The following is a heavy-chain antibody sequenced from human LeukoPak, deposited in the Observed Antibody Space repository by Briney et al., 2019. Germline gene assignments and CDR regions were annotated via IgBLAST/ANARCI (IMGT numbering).Heavy chain of an antibody. Sequence: SETLSLTCTVSGGSISSSSYYWGWIRQPPGKGLEWIGSIYYSGSTYYNPSLKSRVTISVDTSKNQFSLKLSSVTAADTAVYYCARQGSGSGYYSYYFDYWGQGTLVTVSS. J-gene: IGHJ4*02. V-gene: IGHV4-39*01. CDR1: GGSISSSSYY. CDR3: ARQGSGSGYYSYYFDY. D-gene: IGHD3-22*01. CDR2: IYYSGST.